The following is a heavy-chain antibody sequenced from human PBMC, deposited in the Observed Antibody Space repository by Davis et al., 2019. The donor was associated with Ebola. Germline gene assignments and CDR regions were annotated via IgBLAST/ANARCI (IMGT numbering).Heavy chain of an antibody. V-gene: IGHV3-48*02. CDR1: GFTFSTYS. Sequence: PGGSLRLSCAASGFTFSTYSINWVRQAPGEGLEWVSYISGSSSTIYYADSVKGRFTISRDNAKNSLYLQMNSLRDEDTAVYYCASRHDYWGQGTLVTVSS. CDR2: ISGSSSTI. CDR3: ASRHDY. J-gene: IGHJ4*02.